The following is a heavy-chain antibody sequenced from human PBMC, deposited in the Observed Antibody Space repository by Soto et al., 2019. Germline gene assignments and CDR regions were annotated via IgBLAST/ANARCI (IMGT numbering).Heavy chain of an antibody. D-gene: IGHD5-18*01. V-gene: IGHV1-24*01. CDR3: ARGFESFVDTAMSLFDP. CDR1: GYTLTELS. CDR2: FDPEDGET. J-gene: IGHJ5*02. Sequence: ASVKVSCKVSGYTLTELSMHWVRQAPGKGLEWMGGFDPEDGETIYAQKFQGRVTMTEDTSTDTAYMELSSLRSEDTAVYYCARGFESFVDTAMSLFDPWGQGTLVTVSS.